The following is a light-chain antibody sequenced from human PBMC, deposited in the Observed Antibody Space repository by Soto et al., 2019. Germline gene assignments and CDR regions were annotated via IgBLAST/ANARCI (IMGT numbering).Light chain of an antibody. CDR2: DAS. CDR1: RSVSSY. Sequence: EIVLTQSTATLSLSPGERATLSCGASRSVSSYLAWYQQKPGQAPRLLLYDASYRATGIQARFSGSGSGTDVSLTISRLEPEDFAVYYCQHRSVWPARLSFVGGTKEEFK. CDR3: QHRSVWPARLS. J-gene: IGKJ4*01. V-gene: IGKV3-11*01.